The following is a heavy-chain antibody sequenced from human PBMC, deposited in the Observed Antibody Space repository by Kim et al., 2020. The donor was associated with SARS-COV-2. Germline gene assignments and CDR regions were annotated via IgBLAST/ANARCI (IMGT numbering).Heavy chain of an antibody. CDR1: GFTFTSSA. CDR2: IVVGSGNT. V-gene: IGHV1-58*01. J-gene: IGHJ5*02. D-gene: IGHD1-7*01. CDR3: AAVLELRDWFDP. Sequence: SVKVSCKASGFTFTSSAVQWVRQARGQRLEWIGWIVVGSGNTNYAQKFQERVTITRDMSTSTAYMELSSLRSEDTAVYYCAAVLELRDWFDPWGQGTLVTVSS.